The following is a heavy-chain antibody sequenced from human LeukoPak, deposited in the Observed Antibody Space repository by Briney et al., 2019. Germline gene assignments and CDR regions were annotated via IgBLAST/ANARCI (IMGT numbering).Heavy chain of an antibody. D-gene: IGHD3-22*01. CDR1: GFTFSSYA. CDR2: ISGRGGST. J-gene: IGHJ5*02. Sequence: GGSLRLSCAASGFTFSSYAMSWVRQAPGKGLEWVSAISGRGGSTYYAASVKGRFTISRDNSKNTLYLQMHSLRAEDTAVYYCPKDALPDDSSGYPNWFDPWGQGTLVTVSS. CDR3: PKDALPDDSSGYPNWFDP. V-gene: IGHV3-23*01.